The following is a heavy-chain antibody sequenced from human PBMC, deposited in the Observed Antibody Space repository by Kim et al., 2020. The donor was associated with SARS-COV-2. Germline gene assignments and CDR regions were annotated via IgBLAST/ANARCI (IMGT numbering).Heavy chain of an antibody. CDR3: ARDLTMVREPNWFDP. D-gene: IGHD3-10*01. Sequence: ASVKVSCKASGYTFTSYAMNWVRQAPGQGLEWMGWINTNTGNPTYAQGFTGRFVFSLDTSVSTAYLQISSLKAEDTAVYYCARDLTMVREPNWFDPWGQGTLVTVSS. CDR1: GYTFTSYA. CDR2: INTNTGNP. V-gene: IGHV7-4-1*02. J-gene: IGHJ5*02.